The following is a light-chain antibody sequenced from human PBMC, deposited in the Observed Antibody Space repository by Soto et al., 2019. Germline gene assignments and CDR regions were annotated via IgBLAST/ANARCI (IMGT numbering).Light chain of an antibody. Sequence: DIQMTQSPSSLSASVEDRVTITCRASQGISNYLAWYQQKPGKVPHLLINAASTLQSGVPSRFSGSGSSTDFTLTISSLHTEEVATYYCQKYNSAPLTFGGGTKVESK. CDR1: QGISNY. V-gene: IGKV1-27*01. J-gene: IGKJ4*01. CDR3: QKYNSAPLT. CDR2: AAS.